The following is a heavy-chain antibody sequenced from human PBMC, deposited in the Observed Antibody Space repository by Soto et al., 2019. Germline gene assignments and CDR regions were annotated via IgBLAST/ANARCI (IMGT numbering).Heavy chain of an antibody. D-gene: IGHD6-19*01. CDR1: GGTFSSYA. CDR2: IIPIFGTA. V-gene: IGHV1-69*01. J-gene: IGHJ5*02. CDR3: ARVHVRGDSSGWYQNWFDP. Sequence: QVQLVQSGAEVKKPGSSVKVSCKASGGTFSSYAISWVRQAPGQGLEWMGGIIPIFGTANYAQKFQGRVTITADESTSTAYMEQSSLRSEDTAVYYCARVHVRGDSSGWYQNWFDPWGQGTLVTVSS.